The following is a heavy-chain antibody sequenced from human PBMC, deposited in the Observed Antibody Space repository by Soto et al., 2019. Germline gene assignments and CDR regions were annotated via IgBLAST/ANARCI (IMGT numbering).Heavy chain of an antibody. CDR3: ARWSHYYDSSGYYYVGFDY. D-gene: IGHD3-22*01. CDR2: IYYRGST. Sequence: QVQLQESGPGLVKPSQTLSLTCTVSGGSISSGGYYWSWIRQHPGKGLEWIGYIYYRGSTYYNPSLKSRVTISVDTSKNQFSLKLSSVTAADTAVYYCARWSHYYDSSGYYYVGFDYWGQGTLVTVSS. J-gene: IGHJ4*02. CDR1: GGSISSGGYY. V-gene: IGHV4-31*03.